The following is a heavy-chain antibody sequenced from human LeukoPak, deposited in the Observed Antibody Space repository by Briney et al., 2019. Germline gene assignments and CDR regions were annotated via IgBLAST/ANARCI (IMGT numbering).Heavy chain of an antibody. CDR3: ARDRGVDTVPYYFDY. D-gene: IGHD5-18*01. V-gene: IGHV1-69*06. Sequence: GASVKVSCKASGGTFSSYAISWVRQAPGQGLEWMGGIIPIFGTANYAQKFQGRVTITADKSTSTAYMELSSLRSEDTAVYYCARDRGVDTVPYYFDYWGQGTLVTVSS. J-gene: IGHJ4*02. CDR1: GGTFSSYA. CDR2: IIPIFGTA.